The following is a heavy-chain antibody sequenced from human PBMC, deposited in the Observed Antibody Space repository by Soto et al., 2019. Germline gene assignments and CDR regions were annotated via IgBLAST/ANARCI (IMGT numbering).Heavy chain of an antibody. CDR2: ISGYNGNT. J-gene: IGHJ6*02. Sequence: AAVKVSCKASGYTFTNYGISWVRQAPGQGLEWMGWISGYNGNTKYAQKFQGRVTMTTDTPTNTAYMELRSLRSDDTAVYYCARDREYYYDSSGNYYYHYGMDVWGQGTTVTVSS. V-gene: IGHV1-18*04. CDR1: GYTFTNYG. CDR3: ARDREYYYDSSGNYYYHYGMDV. D-gene: IGHD3-22*01.